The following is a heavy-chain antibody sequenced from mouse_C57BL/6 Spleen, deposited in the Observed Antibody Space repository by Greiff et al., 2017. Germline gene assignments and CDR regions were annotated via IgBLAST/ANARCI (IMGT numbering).Heavy chain of an antibody. CDR2: IDPSDSYT. CDR1: GYTFTSYW. Sequence: VQLQQSGAELVMPGASVKLSCKASGYTFTSYWMHWVKQRPGQGLEWIGEIDPSDSYTNYNQKFKGKSTLTVDKSSSTAYMQLSSLTSEDSAVYYCARDSNFPWYFDVWGTGTTVTVSS. CDR3: ARDSNFPWYFDV. V-gene: IGHV1-69*01. D-gene: IGHD2-5*01. J-gene: IGHJ1*03.